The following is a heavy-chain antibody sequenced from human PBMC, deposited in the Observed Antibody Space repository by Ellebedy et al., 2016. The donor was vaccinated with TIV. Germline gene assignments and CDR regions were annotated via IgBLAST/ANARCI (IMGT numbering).Heavy chain of an antibody. CDR2: ISSSSSYT. V-gene: IGHV3-11*06. J-gene: IGHJ4*02. Sequence: GESLKISCAASGFTFSDYYMSWIRQAPGKGLEWVSYISSSSSYTNYADSVKGRFTISRDNAKNPLYLQMNSLRAEDTAVYYCARGWVGGYDWDADYWGQGTLVTVSS. CDR3: ARGWVGGYDWDADY. CDR1: GFTFSDYY. D-gene: IGHD5-12*01.